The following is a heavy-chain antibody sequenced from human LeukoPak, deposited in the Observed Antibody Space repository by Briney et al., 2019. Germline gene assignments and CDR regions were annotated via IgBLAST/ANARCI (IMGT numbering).Heavy chain of an antibody. D-gene: IGHD4-17*01. Sequence: PSETLSLTCTVSGGSISSYYWSWIRQPPGKGLEWIGYIYYSGSTKHNPSLKSLVTISLDTSKNQFSLKLNSVTAADTAVYYCARQHGDYRPPYYYYMDVWGKGTTVTVSS. CDR3: ARQHGDYRPPYYYYMDV. V-gene: IGHV4-59*08. CDR1: GGSISSYY. CDR2: IYYSGST. J-gene: IGHJ6*03.